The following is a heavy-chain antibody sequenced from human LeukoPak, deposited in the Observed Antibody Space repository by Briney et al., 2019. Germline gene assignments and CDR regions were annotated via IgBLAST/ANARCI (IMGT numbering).Heavy chain of an antibody. CDR3: AQGGFCSSSAYYSKIYYGMDV. D-gene: IGHD2-2*01. Sequence: GGSLRLSCVGSGFSYSDFAMNWVRQAPGKGLEWVSVISGSGGTTDYADSVKGRFTISRDNSKNTLYLQMSSLSVDDTAEYYCAQGGFCSSSAYYSKIYYGMDVWGPGTTVIVSS. CDR1: GFSYSDFA. CDR2: ISGSGGTT. J-gene: IGHJ6*02. V-gene: IGHV3-23*01.